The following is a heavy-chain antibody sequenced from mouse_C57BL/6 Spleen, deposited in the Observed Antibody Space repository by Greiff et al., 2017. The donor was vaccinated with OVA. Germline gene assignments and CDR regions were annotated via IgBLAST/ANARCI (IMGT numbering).Heavy chain of an antibody. V-gene: IGHV1-55*01. D-gene: IGHD2-5*01. Sequence: QVQLQQPGAELVKPGASVKMSCKASGYTFTSYWITWVKQRPGQGLEWIGDIYPGSGSTNYNEKFKSKATLTVDTSSSTAYMQLSSLTSEDSAVYYCARDSNYGEESMDYWGQGTSVTVSS. J-gene: IGHJ4*01. CDR1: GYTFTSYW. CDR3: ARDSNYGEESMDY. CDR2: IYPGSGST.